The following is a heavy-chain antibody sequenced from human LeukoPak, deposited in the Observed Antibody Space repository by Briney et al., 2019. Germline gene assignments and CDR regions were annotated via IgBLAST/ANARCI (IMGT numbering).Heavy chain of an antibody. CDR2: VYDNDIS. CDR3: ARGRVLATDDAFDI. Sequence: SDTLSLTCSVSGASIRSYFWSWIRQSPGKGLEWIGYVYDNDISNFNPSLESRVTILVDRSKSQFSLKLRSVTAADTAVYYCARGRVLATDDAFDIWGPGTMVTVSS. D-gene: IGHD5-12*01. J-gene: IGHJ3*02. CDR1: GASIRSYF. V-gene: IGHV4-59*07.